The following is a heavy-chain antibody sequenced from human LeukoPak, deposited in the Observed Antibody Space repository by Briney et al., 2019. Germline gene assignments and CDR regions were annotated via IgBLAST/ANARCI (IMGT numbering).Heavy chain of an antibody. Sequence: SETLSLTRAVYGGSFSGYYWSCIPQPPGKGLECIGEINHSGSTNYNPSLKSRVTISVDTSKNQFSLKLSSVTAADTAVYYCARGRHSRVYCSGGSCYSDWFDPWGQGTLVTVSS. J-gene: IGHJ5*02. V-gene: IGHV4-34*01. CDR2: INHSGST. D-gene: IGHD2-15*01. CDR3: ARGRHSRVYCSGGSCYSDWFDP. CDR1: GGSFSGYY.